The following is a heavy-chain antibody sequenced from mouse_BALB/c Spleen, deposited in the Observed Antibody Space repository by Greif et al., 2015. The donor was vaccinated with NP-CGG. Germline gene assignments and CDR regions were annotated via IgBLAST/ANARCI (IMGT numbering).Heavy chain of an antibody. CDR1: GFYFKDTY. Sequence: VQLLQSGEELVKPGASVKLSCTASGFYFKDTYMHWVKQRTEQGLEWIGRIDPATGNTKYDPKFQGKATITADTSSNTDYVQLSSRTSEDTDVNYCARWDWYFDDWGAGTTVSVTS. CDR3: ARWDWYFDD. V-gene: IGHV14-3*02. CDR2: IDPATGNT. J-gene: IGHJ1*01.